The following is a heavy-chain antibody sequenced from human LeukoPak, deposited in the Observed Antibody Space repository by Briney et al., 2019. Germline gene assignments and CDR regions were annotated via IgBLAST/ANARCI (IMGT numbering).Heavy chain of an antibody. CDR3: ARRDNSGYEDFES. D-gene: IGHD3-22*01. V-gene: IGHV5-51*01. Sequence: GKSLKISCKGSGYIFSTYWIGWVRQMPGKGVEWMGIIYPGDSDTRYNPSFQGQVTISADKSINTAYLQWSSLKASDTATYYCARRDNSGYEDFESWGQGTLVTVSS. CDR1: GYIFSTYW. CDR2: IYPGDSDT. J-gene: IGHJ4*02.